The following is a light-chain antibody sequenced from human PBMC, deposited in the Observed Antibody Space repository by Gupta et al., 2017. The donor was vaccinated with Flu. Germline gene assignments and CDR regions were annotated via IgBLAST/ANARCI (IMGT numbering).Light chain of an antibody. CDR2: TAS. J-gene: IGKJ1*01. CDR3: QQYITYPWT. Sequence: DIQMTQSPSTLPASVGDRVTITCRASQSINRWLAWYQQKPGKAPNLLIYTASTLKFGVPSRFGGSGSGTEFTLIISSLQPDDFATYYCQQYITYPWTFGQGTKVEI. CDR1: QSINRW. V-gene: IGKV1-5*03.